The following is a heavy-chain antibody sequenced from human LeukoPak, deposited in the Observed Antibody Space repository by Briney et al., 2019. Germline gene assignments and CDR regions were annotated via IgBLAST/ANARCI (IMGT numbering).Heavy chain of an antibody. J-gene: IGHJ4*02. V-gene: IGHV3-74*01. D-gene: IGHD6-19*01. Sequence: GGSLRLSCTASGFSFSGHWMHWARQLPGKGLVWVSRVKGDGSGTSHADSVKGRFTISRDNAKNTLFLQMTSLRAEDTAVYYCVRGNSGSRTTPFDYWGQGTLVTVSS. CDR3: VRGNSGSRTTPFDY. CDR2: VKGDGSGT. CDR1: GFSFSGHW.